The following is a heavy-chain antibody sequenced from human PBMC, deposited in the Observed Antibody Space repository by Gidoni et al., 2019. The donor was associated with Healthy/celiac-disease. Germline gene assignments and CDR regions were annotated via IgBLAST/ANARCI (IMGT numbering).Heavy chain of an antibody. CDR2: RGSDGSNK. V-gene: IGHV3-33*01. D-gene: IGHD1-26*01. CDR1: GFTFSSYG. Sequence: VQLVESGGGVVHPGRSLRLSCAASGFTFSSYGMHWVRQAPGKGLEWVAVRGSDGSNKYYPDSVKGRFTISRDNSKNTLYLQMNSLRAEDTAVYYCARDPWALGYWGQGTLVTVSS. J-gene: IGHJ4*02. CDR3: ARDPWALGY.